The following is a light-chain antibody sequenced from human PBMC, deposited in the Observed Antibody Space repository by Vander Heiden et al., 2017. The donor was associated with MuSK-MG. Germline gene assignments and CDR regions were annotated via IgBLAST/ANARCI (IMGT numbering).Light chain of an antibody. CDR1: QSISSY. J-gene: IGKJ1*01. Sequence: DIQMTQSPSSLSASVGDRVTITCRASQSISSYLNWYQQKPGKAPKLLIYAASSLQSGVPSRFSGSGSGTDFTLTISSLQPEDFATYYCQQSYSTPQTFGQETKVEI. V-gene: IGKV1-39*01. CDR2: AAS. CDR3: QQSYSTPQT.